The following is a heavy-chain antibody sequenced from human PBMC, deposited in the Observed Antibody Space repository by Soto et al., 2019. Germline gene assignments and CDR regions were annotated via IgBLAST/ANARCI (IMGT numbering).Heavy chain of an antibody. CDR2: IVPLFGTT. CDR3: GRARGLSRDNWFVP. D-gene: IGHD6-13*01. V-gene: IGHV1-69*01. J-gene: IGHJ5*02. Sequence: QAQLVQSGAELKKPGSSVKVSCKASGGNFSSYAISWLRQAPGQGLEWMGGIVPLFGTTNYAQKFKGRLRIPADESTTKASRELSSWRFETTAVYALGRARGLSRDNWFVPWGHGSPVTVSS. CDR1: GGNFSSYA.